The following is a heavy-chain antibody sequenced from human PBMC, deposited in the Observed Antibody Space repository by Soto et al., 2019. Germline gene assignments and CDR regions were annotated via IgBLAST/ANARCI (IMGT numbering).Heavy chain of an antibody. CDR3: ARDSIGYYYYGMDV. CDR2: IWYDGSNK. Sequence: GGSLRLSCAASGFTFSSYGMHWVRQAPGKGLEWVAVIWYDGSNKYYADSVKGRFTISRDNSKNTLYLQMNSLGAEDTAVYYCARDSIGYYYYGMDVWGQGTTVTVSS. V-gene: IGHV3-33*08. J-gene: IGHJ6*02. CDR1: GFTFSSYG.